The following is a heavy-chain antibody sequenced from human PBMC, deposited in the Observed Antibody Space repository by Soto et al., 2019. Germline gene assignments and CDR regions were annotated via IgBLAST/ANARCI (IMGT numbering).Heavy chain of an antibody. CDR1: GFTFSSYA. CDR3: ANKLPWREHLGDYYYYYYMDV. V-gene: IGHV3-23*01. Sequence: GGSLRLSCAASGFTFSSYAMSWVRQAPGKGLEWVSAISGSGGSTYYADSVKGRFTISRDNSKNTLYLQMNSLRAEDTAVYYCANKLPWREHLGDYYYYYYMDVWGKGTTVTVSS. D-gene: IGHD1-7*01. CDR2: ISGSGGST. J-gene: IGHJ6*03.